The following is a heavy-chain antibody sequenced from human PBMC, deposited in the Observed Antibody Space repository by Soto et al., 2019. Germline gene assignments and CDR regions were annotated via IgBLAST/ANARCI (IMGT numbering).Heavy chain of an antibody. V-gene: IGHV3-30-3*01. D-gene: IGHD3-10*01. CDR3: ARGSDFYFGSGNLDY. CDR2: ISFDESKE. Sequence: QVQLVESGGGVVQPGRSLRLSCAASAFTFNFYSMHWVRQAPGKGLEWVAVISFDESKEFYADSVKGRFTISRDNSNNTLYLQMNSLRAEDTAVYYSARGSDFYFGSGNLDYWGQGSLVTVSS. J-gene: IGHJ4*02. CDR1: AFTFNFYS.